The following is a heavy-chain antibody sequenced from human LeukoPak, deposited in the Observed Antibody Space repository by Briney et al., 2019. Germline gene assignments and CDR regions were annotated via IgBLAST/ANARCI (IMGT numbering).Heavy chain of an antibody. CDR2: ITGSGGRT. D-gene: IGHD1-14*01. J-gene: IGHJ4*02. V-gene: IGHV3-23*01. CDR3: ASRPRADIGPLDY. Sequence: GGSLRLSCAASGFTFSDHAMSWVRQAPGKGLEWVSSITGSGGRTYYVDSVKGRFTISRDNSKNTLYLEMNRLRADETAVYFCASRPRADIGPLDYWGQGTLVTVSS. CDR1: GFTFSDHA.